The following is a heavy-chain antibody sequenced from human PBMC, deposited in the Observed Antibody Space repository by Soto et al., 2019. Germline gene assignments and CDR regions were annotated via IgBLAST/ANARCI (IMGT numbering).Heavy chain of an antibody. V-gene: IGHV3-7*01. CDR2: IKQDGSEK. CDR3: ASRYCSSTSCYPLDY. D-gene: IGHD2-2*01. Sequence: GGSLRLSCAASGFTFSSYWMSWVRQAPGKGLEWVANIKQDGSEKYYVDSVKGRFTISRDNAKNSLYLQMNSLRAEDTAVYYCASRYCSSTSCYPLDYWGQGTLVTVSS. CDR1: GFTFSSYW. J-gene: IGHJ4*02.